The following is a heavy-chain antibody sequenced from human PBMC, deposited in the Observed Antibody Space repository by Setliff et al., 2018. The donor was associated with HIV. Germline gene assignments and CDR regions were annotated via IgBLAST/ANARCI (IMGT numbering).Heavy chain of an antibody. CDR1: GGSFSGYY. J-gene: IGHJ6*03. D-gene: IGHD6-19*01. V-gene: IGHV4-34*01. Sequence: PSETLSLTCAVYGGSFSGYYWSWIRQPPGKGLEWIGEINHSGNTNYNPSLKSRLIISVDTSKKQFSLKRRSVTAADTAIYYRARVPGYSSGSSYMEVWGKGTTVTVSS. CDR3: ARVPGYSSGSSYMEV. CDR2: INHSGNT.